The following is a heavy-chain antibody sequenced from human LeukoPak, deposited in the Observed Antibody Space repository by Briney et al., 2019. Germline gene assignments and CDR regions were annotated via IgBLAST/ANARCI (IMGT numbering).Heavy chain of an antibody. V-gene: IGHV4-4*02. J-gene: IGHJ6*03. CDR2: IYHSGST. Sequence: SGTLSLTCAVSGGSISSSNWWSWVRQPPGKGLEWIGEIYHSGSTNYNPSLKSRVTISVDKSKNQFSLKLSSVTAADTAVYYCARITMVRGVNGNYYYMDVWGKGTTVTVSS. CDR1: GGSISSSNW. CDR3: ARITMVRGVNGNYYYMDV. D-gene: IGHD3-10*01.